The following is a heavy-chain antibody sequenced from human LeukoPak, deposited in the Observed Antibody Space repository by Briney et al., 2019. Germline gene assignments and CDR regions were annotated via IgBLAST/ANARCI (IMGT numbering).Heavy chain of an antibody. V-gene: IGHV4-59*01. CDR2: IYYSGST. Sequence: SGTLSLTCTVSGGSISSYYWSWIRQPPGKGLEWIGYIYYSGSTNYNPSLKSRVTISVDTSKNQFSLKLSSVTAADTAVYYCAREGGQQLPYYMDVWGKGTTVTVSS. CDR3: AREGGQQLPYYMDV. D-gene: IGHD6-13*01. J-gene: IGHJ6*03. CDR1: GGSISSYY.